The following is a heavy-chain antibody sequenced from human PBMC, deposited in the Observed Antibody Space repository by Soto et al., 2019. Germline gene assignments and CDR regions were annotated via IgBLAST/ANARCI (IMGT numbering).Heavy chain of an antibody. CDR2: IVVGSDNT. V-gene: IGHV1-58*02. CDR3: AARPFFWQNYYDGAMDV. CDR1: GFTFTSSA. D-gene: IGHD3-22*01. Sequence: QMKMVQSGPEVKKHGTSVKVSCKTSGFTFTSSAIQWGRQPRGQCLEWIGWIVVGSDNTNYAQKFQERVTITRDLSTNTIYMNLSGLISEDTAVYYCAARPFFWQNYYDGAMDVWGQGSTVTLSS. J-gene: IGHJ6*02.